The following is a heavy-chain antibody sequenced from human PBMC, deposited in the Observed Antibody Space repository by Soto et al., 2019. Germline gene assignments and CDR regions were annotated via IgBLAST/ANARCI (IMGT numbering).Heavy chain of an antibody. CDR1: GFTFSSYG. J-gene: IGHJ4*02. V-gene: IGHV3-30*18. D-gene: IGHD3-22*01. CDR2: ISYDGSNK. Sequence: GGSLRLSCAASGFTFSSYGMHWVRQAPGKGLEWVAVISYDGSNKYYADSVKGRFTISRDNSKNTLYLQMNSLRAEDTAVYYCAKFPSYYDSSGYYIFDYWGQGTLVTVSS. CDR3: AKFPSYYDSSGYYIFDY.